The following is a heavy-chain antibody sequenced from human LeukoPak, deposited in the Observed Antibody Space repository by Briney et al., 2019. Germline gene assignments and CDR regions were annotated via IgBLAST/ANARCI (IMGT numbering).Heavy chain of an antibody. J-gene: IGHJ4*02. CDR3: ARQVVAVAGTGYFDY. CDR1: GGSIRSSSYY. V-gene: IGHV4-39*01. Sequence: SETLSLTCTVSGGSIRSSSYYWGWIRQPPGKGLEWIGSIYYSGSTYYNASLKRRGTIPVDTSKNQFSLKLNSVTAADTAVYFCARQVVAVAGTGYFDYWGQGTLVTVSA. CDR2: IYYSGST. D-gene: IGHD6-19*01.